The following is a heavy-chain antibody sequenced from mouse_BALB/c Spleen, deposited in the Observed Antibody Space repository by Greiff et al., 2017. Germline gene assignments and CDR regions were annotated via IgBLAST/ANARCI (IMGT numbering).Heavy chain of an antibody. Sequence: EVQLVESGAELVKPGASVKLSCTASGFNIKDTYMHWVKQRPEQGLEWIGRIDPANGNTKYDPKFQGKATITADTSSNTAYLQLSSLTSEDTAVYYCASDSRTEDYYAMDYWGQGTSVTVSS. CDR2: IDPANGNT. V-gene: IGHV14-3*02. J-gene: IGHJ4*01. CDR3: ASDSRTEDYYAMDY. CDR1: GFNIKDTY.